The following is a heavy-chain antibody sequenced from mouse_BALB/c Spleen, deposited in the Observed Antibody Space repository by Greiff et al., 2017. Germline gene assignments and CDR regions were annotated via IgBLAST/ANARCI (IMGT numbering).Heavy chain of an antibody. CDR2: IWAGGST. CDR1: GFSLTSYG. D-gene: IGHD2-1*01. CDR3: ARGAPLLPSYAMDY. V-gene: IGHV2-9*02. J-gene: IGHJ4*01. Sequence: VQLQQSGPGLVAPSQSLSITCTVSGFSLTSYGVHWVRQPPGKGLEWLGVIWAGGSTNYNSALMSRLSISKDNSKSQVFLKMNSLQTDDTAMYYCARGAPLLPSYAMDYWGQGTSVTVSS.